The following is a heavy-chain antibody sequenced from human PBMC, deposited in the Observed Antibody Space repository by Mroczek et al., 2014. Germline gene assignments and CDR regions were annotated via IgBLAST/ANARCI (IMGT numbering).Heavy chain of an antibody. CDR2: IYHSGST. D-gene: IGHD2-2*01. Sequence: QVQLQESGSGLVKPSQTLSLTCAVSGGSISSGGYSWSWIRQPPGKGLEWIGYIYHSGSTYYNPSLKSRVTISVDRSKNQFSLKLNSVTAADTAVYYCASKRLVPAATDYMDVWGKGTTVTVSS. J-gene: IGHJ6*03. V-gene: IGHV4-30-2*01. CDR1: GGSISSGGYS. CDR3: ASKRLVPAATDYMDV.